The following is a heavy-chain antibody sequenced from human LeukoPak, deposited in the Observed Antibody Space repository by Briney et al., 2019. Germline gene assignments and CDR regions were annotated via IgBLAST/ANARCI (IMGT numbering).Heavy chain of an antibody. V-gene: IGHV3-30-3*01. CDR3: ARSAAGQSIAAAGNSGADQWELLEYAFDI. Sequence: PGRSLRLSCAASGFTFSSYAMHWVRQAPGKGLEWVAVISYDGSNKYYADSVKGRFTISRDNSKNTLYLQMNSLRAEDTAVYYCARSAAGQSIAAAGNSGADQWELLEYAFDIWGQGTMVTVSS. J-gene: IGHJ3*02. D-gene: IGHD6-13*01. CDR2: ISYDGSNK. CDR1: GFTFSSYA.